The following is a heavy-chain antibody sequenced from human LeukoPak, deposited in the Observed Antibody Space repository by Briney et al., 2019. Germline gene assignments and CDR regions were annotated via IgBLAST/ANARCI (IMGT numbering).Heavy chain of an antibody. V-gene: IGHV4-39*07. CDR3: ARGGRSSGGFDY. CDR1: GGSISSSSYY. CDR2: IYYSGST. J-gene: IGHJ4*02. D-gene: IGHD6-19*01. Sequence: PSETLSLTCTVSGGSISSSSYYWGWIRQPPGKGLEWIGSIYYSGSTYYNPSLKSRVTISVDTSKNQFSLKLSSVTAADTAVYYCARGGRSSGGFDYWGQGTLVTVSS.